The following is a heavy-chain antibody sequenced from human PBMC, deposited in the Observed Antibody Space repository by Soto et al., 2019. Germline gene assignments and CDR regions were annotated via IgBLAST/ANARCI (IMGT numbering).Heavy chain of an antibody. J-gene: IGHJ4*02. Sequence: PSETLSLTCTVSGGSISSYYWSWIRQPPGKGLEWIGYIYYSGSTNYNPSLKSRVTISVDTSKNQFSLKLSSVTAADTAVYYCARAPTGTTFDYWGQGTLVTVSS. V-gene: IGHV4-59*01. CDR1: GGSISSYY. CDR2: IYYSGST. D-gene: IGHD1-1*01. CDR3: ARAPTGTTFDY.